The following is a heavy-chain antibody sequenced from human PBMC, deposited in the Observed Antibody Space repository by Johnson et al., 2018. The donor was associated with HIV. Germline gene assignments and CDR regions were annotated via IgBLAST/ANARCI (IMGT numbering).Heavy chain of an antibody. V-gene: IGHV3-11*01. CDR1: GFTFDDYG. D-gene: IGHD3-3*01. CDR2: ISSSGSTI. J-gene: IGHJ3*02. Sequence: VRLVESGGGLVQPGGSLRLSCAASGFTFDDYGMSWVRQVPGKGLEWISYISSSGSTIYYADSVKGRFTISRDNAKNSLYLQMNSLRAEDTAVYYCANGGLQFLEWLPHDAFDIWGQGTMVTVSS. CDR3: ANGGLQFLEWLPHDAFDI.